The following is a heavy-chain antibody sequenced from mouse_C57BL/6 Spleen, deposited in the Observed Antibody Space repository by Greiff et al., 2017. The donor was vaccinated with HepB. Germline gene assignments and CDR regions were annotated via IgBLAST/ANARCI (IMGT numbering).Heavy chain of an antibody. CDR3: ARERLLYAMDY. CDR1: GYSITSGYY. Sequence: EVKLVESGPGLVKPSQSLSLTCSVTGYSITSGYYWNWIRQFPGNKLEWMGYISYDGSNNYNPSLKNRISITRDTSKNQFFLKLNSVTTEDTATYYCARERLLYAMDYWGQGTSVTVSS. D-gene: IGHD1-1*01. CDR2: ISYDGSN. J-gene: IGHJ4*01. V-gene: IGHV3-6*01.